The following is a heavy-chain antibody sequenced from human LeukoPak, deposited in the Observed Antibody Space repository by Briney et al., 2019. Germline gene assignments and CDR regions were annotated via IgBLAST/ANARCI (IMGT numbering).Heavy chain of an antibody. CDR2: ISYDGRNK. CDR1: GFTFNNYG. CDR3: AKGPLRGTAAAIDY. V-gene: IGHV3-30*18. J-gene: IGHJ4*02. Sequence: GXSLRLSCAASGFTFNNYGMHWVRQAPGKGLEWVAVISYDGRNKHYSDSVKGRFTISRDISTDTLWLQMDSLRTEDTAVYYCAKGPLRGTAAAIDYWGQGTLVTVSS. D-gene: IGHD2-2*01.